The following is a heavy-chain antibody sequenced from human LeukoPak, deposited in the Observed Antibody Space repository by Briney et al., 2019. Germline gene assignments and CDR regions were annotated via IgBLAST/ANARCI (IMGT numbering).Heavy chain of an antibody. V-gene: IGHV4-4*07. D-gene: IGHD3-3*01. CDR3: AREGDSKGDYDFWSGYSGSYYYYYMDV. CDR2: IYTSGST. Sequence: SETLSLTCTVSGGSISSYYCSWIRQPAGKGLEWIGRIYTSGSTNYNPSLKSRVTKSVDKSKNQFSLKLSSVTAADTAVYYCAREGDSKGDYDFWSGYSGSYYYYYMDVWGKGTTVTVSS. CDR1: GGSISSYY. J-gene: IGHJ6*03.